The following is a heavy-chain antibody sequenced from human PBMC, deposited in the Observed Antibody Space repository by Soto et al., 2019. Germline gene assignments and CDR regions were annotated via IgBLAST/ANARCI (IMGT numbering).Heavy chain of an antibody. CDR2: INDSGST. CDR1: GGSFSGYY. D-gene: IGHD3-10*01. CDR3: ARGLLLWFGECSRRGGYYYYMDV. V-gene: IGHV4-34*01. Sequence: QVQLQQWGAGLLKPSETLSLTCAVYGGSFSGYYWSWIRQTPGKGLEWIGEINDSGSTNNNPSLKSRVTILVDTPKNQFSLKLSSVTAADTAVYYCARGLLLWFGECSRRGGYYYYMDVWGKGTTVTVSS. J-gene: IGHJ6*03.